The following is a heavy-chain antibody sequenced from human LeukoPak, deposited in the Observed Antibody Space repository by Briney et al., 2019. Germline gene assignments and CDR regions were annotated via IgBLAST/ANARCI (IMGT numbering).Heavy chain of an antibody. D-gene: IGHD2-8*01. CDR2: ITGTTATGDPP. J-gene: IGHJ4*02. Sequence: GGSLRLSCAAPGFTFSNNAMTWVRQAPGKGLECVSAITGTTATGDPPYYADSVKGRFTISRDNSRNTLYLQLNDLRAEDTAIYYCAKAFGTNGYFQLPIDFWGQGTLVTVSS. CDR3: AKAFGTNGYFQLPIDF. V-gene: IGHV3-23*01. CDR1: GFTFSNNA.